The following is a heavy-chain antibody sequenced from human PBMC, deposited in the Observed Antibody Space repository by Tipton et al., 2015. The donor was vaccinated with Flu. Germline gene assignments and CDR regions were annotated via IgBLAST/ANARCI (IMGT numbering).Heavy chain of an antibody. D-gene: IGHD3-10*01. Sequence: GSLRLSCAASGFTFSNYRMHWIRQAPGRGLEYVSAITTNGGDTYYTDSVKGRFTVSRDDPRSTLFLQMGSLRAEDMGVYYCAREPAFGDLDFWGRGTLVTVSP. CDR2: ITTNGGDT. V-gene: IGHV3-64*02. J-gene: IGHJ4*02. CDR1: GFTFSNYR. CDR3: AREPAFGDLDF.